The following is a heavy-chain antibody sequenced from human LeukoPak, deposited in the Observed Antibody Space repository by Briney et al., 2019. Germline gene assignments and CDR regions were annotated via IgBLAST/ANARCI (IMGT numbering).Heavy chain of an antibody. CDR1: GFSVSSIY. V-gene: IGHV3-74*01. CDR2: INTDGSTT. Sequence: GGSLRLSCAASGFSVSSIYMHWVRQAPGKGLVWVSRINTDGSTTDYADSVKGRFSASRDNAKNTLYLQMHNLRAEDTAVYYCVRESFTGCGSYAQWGQGTLVTVSS. D-gene: IGHD1-26*01. J-gene: IGHJ4*02. CDR3: VRESFTGCGSYAQ.